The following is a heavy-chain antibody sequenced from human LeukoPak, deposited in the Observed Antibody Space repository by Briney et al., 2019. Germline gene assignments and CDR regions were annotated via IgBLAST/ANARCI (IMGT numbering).Heavy chain of an antibody. J-gene: IGHJ6*02. V-gene: IGHV3-7*01. CDR2: IKQDGSEK. Sequence: PGGSLRLSCPASGFTFRSYALHWVRQAPGKGLEWVANIKQDGSEKYYVDSVKGRFTISRDNAKNSLYLQMNSLRAEDTAVYYCARGREPDSWIHLMDVWGQGTTVTVSS. D-gene: IGHD5-18*01. CDR1: GFTFRSYA. CDR3: ARGREPDSWIHLMDV.